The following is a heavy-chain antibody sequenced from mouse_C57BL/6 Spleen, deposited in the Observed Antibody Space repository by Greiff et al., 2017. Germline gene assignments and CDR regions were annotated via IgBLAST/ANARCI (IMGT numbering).Heavy chain of an antibody. J-gene: IGHJ1*03. CDR1: GFSLTSYG. CDR3: ATSLEEGYFDV. Sequence: VKLMESGPGLVQPSQSLSITCTVSGFSLTSYGVHWVRQPPGKGLEWLGVIWSGGSTDYNAAFISRLSISKDNSKCQVFFKRNSLQADDTAIYYCATSLEEGYFDVWGTGTTVTVSS. V-gene: IGHV2-4*01. D-gene: IGHD1-2*01. CDR2: IWSGGST.